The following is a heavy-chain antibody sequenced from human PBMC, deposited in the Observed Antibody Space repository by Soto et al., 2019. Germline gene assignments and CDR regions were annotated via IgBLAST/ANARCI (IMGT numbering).Heavy chain of an antibody. J-gene: IGHJ5*02. V-gene: IGHV1-3*01. CDR2: INAGNGHT. D-gene: IGHD3-10*01. CDR1: KYTFTNYA. CDR3: AREGTRGGFLNWFDP. Sequence: ASVKVSCKASKYTFTNYAIHWVRQAPGQRLEWMGWINAGNGHTKYSQKFQARVTISRDNAKNSLYLQMNSLRDEDTAVYYCAREGTRGGFLNWFDPWGQGTLVTSPQ.